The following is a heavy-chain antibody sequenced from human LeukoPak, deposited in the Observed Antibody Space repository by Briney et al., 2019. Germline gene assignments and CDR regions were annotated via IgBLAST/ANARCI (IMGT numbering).Heavy chain of an antibody. V-gene: IGHV3-23*01. CDR3: VQEGPRGLAFDI. CDR2: ISGSGGGT. J-gene: IGHJ3*02. Sequence: GGSLRLSCTTSDISVTSYAMSWVRQAPGKGPEWVSGISGSGGGTYYADSVKGRFAISRDNSKNTLYLQMNSLRAEDTAVYYCVQEGPRGLAFDIWGQGTKVTVSS. CDR1: DISVTSYA.